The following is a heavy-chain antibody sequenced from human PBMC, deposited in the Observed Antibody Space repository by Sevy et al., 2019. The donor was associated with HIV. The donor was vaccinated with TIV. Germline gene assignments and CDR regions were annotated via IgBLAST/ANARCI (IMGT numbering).Heavy chain of an antibody. CDR3: VSDRDGSGSSGGYGMDV. V-gene: IGHV3-21*01. D-gene: IGHD3-10*01. CDR2: ISSSSNYI. J-gene: IGHJ6*02. Sequence: GGSLRLSCVASGFTFSTWSMNWVRQAPGKGLEWVSLISSSSNYIYYADSVKGRFTISRDNAKHSLYLQMNSLRAEDTAVYYCVSDRDGSGSSGGYGMDVWGQGTTVTVSS. CDR1: GFTFSTWS.